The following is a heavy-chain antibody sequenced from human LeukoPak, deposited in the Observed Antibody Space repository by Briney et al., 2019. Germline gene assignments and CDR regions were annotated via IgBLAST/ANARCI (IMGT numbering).Heavy chain of an antibody. Sequence: GGSLRLSCAASGFTFSSYEMNWVRQAPGKGLEWVSYISSSGSTIYYADSVKGRFIISRDNAKNSLYLQMNSLRAEDTAVYYCAVIAAAGNFDYWGQGTLVTVSS. CDR2: ISSSGSTI. D-gene: IGHD6-13*01. CDR1: GFTFSSYE. J-gene: IGHJ4*02. V-gene: IGHV3-48*03. CDR3: AVIAAAGNFDY.